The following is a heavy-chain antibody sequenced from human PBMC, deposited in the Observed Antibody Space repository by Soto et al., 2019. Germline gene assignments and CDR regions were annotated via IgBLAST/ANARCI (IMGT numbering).Heavy chain of an antibody. D-gene: IGHD6-19*01. CDR1: GGSFSGYY. V-gene: IGHV4-34*01. J-gene: IGHJ4*02. CDR2: INHSGST. Sequence: QVQLQQWGAGLLKPSETLSLTCAVYGGSFSGYYWSWIRQPPGKGLEWIGEINHSGSTNYNPSLKSRVTISVDTSKNQFSLKLSSVTAADTAVYYCARGHRSIAVAASYYFDYWGQGTLVTVSS. CDR3: ARGHRSIAVAASYYFDY.